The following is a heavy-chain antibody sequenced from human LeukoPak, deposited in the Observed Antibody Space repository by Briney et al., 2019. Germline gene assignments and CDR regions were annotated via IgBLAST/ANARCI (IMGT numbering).Heavy chain of an antibody. D-gene: IGHD5-18*01. CDR3: ARDARYSYGSNYYYYGMDV. J-gene: IGHJ6*02. Sequence: SVKVSCKASGYTFTGYYMHWVRQAPGQGLEWMGRIIPILGIANYAQKFQGRVTITADKSTSTAYMELSSLRSEDTAVYYCARDARYSYGSNYYYYGMDVWGQGTTVTVSS. CDR2: IIPILGIA. CDR1: GYTFTGYY. V-gene: IGHV1-69*04.